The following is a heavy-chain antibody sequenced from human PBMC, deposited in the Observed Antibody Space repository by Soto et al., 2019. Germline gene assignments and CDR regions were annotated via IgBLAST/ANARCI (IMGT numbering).Heavy chain of an antibody. CDR1: GYSFSNYW. Sequence: GESLKISCKGSGYSFSNYWIGWVRQMPGKGLEWMGIIYPGDSDTTYSPSFQGQVTISADKSINTAYLQWSSLKASDNAMYYCARSQGPSLPNFDYWGQGTLVTVSS. V-gene: IGHV5-51*01. D-gene: IGHD2-2*01. CDR2: IYPGDSDT. CDR3: ARSQGPSLPNFDY. J-gene: IGHJ4*02.